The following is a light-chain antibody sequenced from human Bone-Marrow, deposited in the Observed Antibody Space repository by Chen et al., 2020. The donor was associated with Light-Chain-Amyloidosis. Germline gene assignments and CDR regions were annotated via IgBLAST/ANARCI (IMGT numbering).Light chain of an antibody. CDR1: SSDVGSYNL. V-gene: IGLV2-23*02. CDR2: EVN. J-gene: IGLJ3*02. Sequence: QSALTQPASVSGSPGQSITLSCTGTSSDVGSYNLVSWYQQHTGKAPKFMIYEVNKRPSGVSNRFSGSKSGNTASLTISGLQAEDEADYYCCSYAGSSTLVFGGGTKVTVL. CDR3: CSYAGSSTLV.